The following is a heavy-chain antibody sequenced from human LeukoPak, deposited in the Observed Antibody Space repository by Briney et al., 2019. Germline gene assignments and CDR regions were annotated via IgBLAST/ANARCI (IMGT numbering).Heavy chain of an antibody. CDR3: ARALSRSGGSCLVY. Sequence: ASVKVSCKASGYTFTSYGISWVRQAPGQGLEWMGWISAYNGNTNYAQKLQGRVTMTTDTSTSTAYMELRSLRSEDTAVYYCARALSRSGGSCLVYWGQGTLVTVSS. J-gene: IGHJ4*02. D-gene: IGHD2-15*01. CDR2: ISAYNGNT. V-gene: IGHV1-18*01. CDR1: GYTFTSYG.